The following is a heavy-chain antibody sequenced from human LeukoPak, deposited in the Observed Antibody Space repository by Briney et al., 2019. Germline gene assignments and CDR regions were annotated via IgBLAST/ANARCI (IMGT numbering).Heavy chain of an antibody. CDR1: GCTFSSYA. CDR3: ARDAEWFGELPSYYFDY. V-gene: IGHV1-69*04. Sequence: GASVKVSCKASGCTFSSYAISWVRRAPGQGLGWMGRIIPILGIANYAQKFQGRVTITADKSTSTAYMELSSLRSEDTAVYYCARDAEWFGELPSYYFDYWGQGTLVTVSS. J-gene: IGHJ4*02. CDR2: IIPILGIA. D-gene: IGHD3-10*01.